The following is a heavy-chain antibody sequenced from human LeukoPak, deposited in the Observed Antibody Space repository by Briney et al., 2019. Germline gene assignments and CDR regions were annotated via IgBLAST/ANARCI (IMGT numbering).Heavy chain of an antibody. J-gene: IGHJ6*03. CDR3: ARDLLGGDPNDYYYYYMDV. D-gene: IGHD4-17*01. CDR1: GFTLGDYA. Sequence: GGSLRLSCATSGFTLGDYAMSWFRQAPGKGLEWVSFIRSKHYGGAAEYAASVKGRFTISREDSKSIAYLQMNSLKTEDTAVYYCARDLLGGDPNDYYYYYMDVWGKGTRSPSP. CDR2: IRSKHYGGAA. V-gene: IGHV3-49*03.